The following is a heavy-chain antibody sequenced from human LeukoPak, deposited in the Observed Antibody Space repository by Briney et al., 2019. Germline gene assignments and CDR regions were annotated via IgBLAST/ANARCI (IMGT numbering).Heavy chain of an antibody. Sequence: PGGSLRLSCAASGFTFSSYAMSWVRQAPGKGLEWVSVIYDDGSAYYADSVKGRFTISRDSSQNTVSLQMISLRAEDTAVYYCVRISSVTQTSYGHLDYWGQGTLVTVSS. J-gene: IGHJ4*02. CDR3: VRISSVTQTSYGHLDY. D-gene: IGHD3-16*01. V-gene: IGHV3-53*01. CDR1: GFTFSSYA. CDR2: IYDDGSA.